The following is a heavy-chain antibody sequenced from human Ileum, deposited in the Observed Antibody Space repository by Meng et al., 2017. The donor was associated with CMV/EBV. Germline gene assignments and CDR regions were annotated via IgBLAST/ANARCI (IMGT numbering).Heavy chain of an antibody. CDR3: ALRGSAAGTFQY. CDR1: GTSISIYC. CDR2: MCYNGDT. J-gene: IGHJ1*01. D-gene: IGHD6-13*01. Sequence: QVQPQESGPRLVEPSETLSLTCPVSGTSISIYCWSWIRQHPGKGLEWIGYMCYNGDTNYNPSLKSRVTISGDTSKNQFSLKLSSVTAADTAVYYCALRGSAAGTFQYWGQGTLVTVSS. V-gene: IGHV4-59*01.